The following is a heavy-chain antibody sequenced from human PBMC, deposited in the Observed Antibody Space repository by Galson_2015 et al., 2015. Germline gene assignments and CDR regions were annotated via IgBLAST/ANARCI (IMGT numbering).Heavy chain of an antibody. CDR3: ARESHYDILTGYINPDY. V-gene: IGHV3-30-3*01. CDR2: ISYDGSNK. D-gene: IGHD3-9*01. J-gene: IGHJ4*02. CDR1: GFTFSSHA. Sequence: SLRLSCAASGFTFSSHAMHWVRQAPGKGLEWVADISYDGSNKYYADSVKGRFTISRDNSKNTLYLQMDSLRAEDTAVYYCARESHYDILTGYINPDYWGQGTLVTVSS.